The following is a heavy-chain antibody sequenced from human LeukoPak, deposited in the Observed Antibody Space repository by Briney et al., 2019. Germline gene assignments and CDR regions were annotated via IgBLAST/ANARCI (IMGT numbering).Heavy chain of an antibody. CDR3: AKDFALLIWIGAFDF. J-gene: IGHJ4*02. CDR1: GFTFSNFG. CDR2: ISYDGTYT. V-gene: IGHV3-30*18. D-gene: IGHD3-10*01. Sequence: GGSLRLSCVASGFTFSNFGFHWVRQAPGRGLEWVAVISYDGTYTKYADSVRGRFIISRDDSNNTLYLQMNSLRDEDTATYYCAKDFALLIWIGAFDFWGQGSRVIVSS.